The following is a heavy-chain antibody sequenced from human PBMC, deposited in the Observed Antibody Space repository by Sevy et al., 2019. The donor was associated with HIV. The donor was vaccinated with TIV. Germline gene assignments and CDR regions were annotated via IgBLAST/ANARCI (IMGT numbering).Heavy chain of an antibody. Sequence: GGSLRLSCAASGFTFSSYAMSWVRQAPGKGLEWVSAISGSGGSTYYADSVKGRFTNARDTSKNTLYLQMNRLRAEDTAVYYRAKGITAMAPRASSAAAATDYWGQGTLVTVSS. CDR2: ISGSGGST. CDR1: GFTFSSYA. CDR3: AKGITAMAPRASSAAAATDY. D-gene: IGHD5-18*01. V-gene: IGHV3-23*01. J-gene: IGHJ4*02.